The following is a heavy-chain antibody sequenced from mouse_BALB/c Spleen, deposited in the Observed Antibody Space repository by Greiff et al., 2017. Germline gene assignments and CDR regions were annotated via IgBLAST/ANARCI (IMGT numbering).Heavy chain of an antibody. V-gene: IGHV5-6-5*01. D-gene: IGHD1-2*01. CDR2: ISSGGST. CDR1: GFTFSSYA. J-gene: IGHJ2*01. CDR3: ANYGYRGFDY. Sequence: DVHLVESGGGLVKPGGSLKLSCAASGFTFSSYAMSWVRQTPEKRLEWVASISSGGSTYYPDSVKGRFTISRDNARNILYLQMSSLRSEDTAMYYCANYGYRGFDYWGQGTTLTVSS.